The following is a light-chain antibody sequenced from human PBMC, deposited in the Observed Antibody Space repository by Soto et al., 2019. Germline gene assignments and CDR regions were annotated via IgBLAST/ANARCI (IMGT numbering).Light chain of an antibody. CDR1: NSNIGRNT. V-gene: IGLV1-44*01. CDR3: AAWDKSPNVPV. Sequence: QSVLTQPPSASGTPGQRVTISCSGSNSNIGRNTVNWYQQLPGAAPSLLIYSNNQRPSGVPDRFSGSKSGTSASLAISGLQSEDGGDYYCAAWDKSPNVPVLGGGTK. J-gene: IGLJ3*02. CDR2: SNN.